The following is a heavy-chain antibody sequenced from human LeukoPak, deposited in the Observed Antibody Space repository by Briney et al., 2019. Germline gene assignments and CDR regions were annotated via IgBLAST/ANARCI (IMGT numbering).Heavy chain of an antibody. J-gene: IGHJ4*02. CDR1: GFTFSSYS. CDR3: ARDRKRYSGYDLLGVRDV. V-gene: IGHV3-21*01. D-gene: IGHD5-12*01. CDR2: ISSSSSYI. Sequence: GGSLRLSCAASGFTFSSYSMNWVRQAPGKGLEWVSSISSSSSYIYYADSVKGRFTISRDNAKNSLYLQMNSLRAEDTAVYYCARDRKRYSGYDLLGVRDVWGQGTLVTVSS.